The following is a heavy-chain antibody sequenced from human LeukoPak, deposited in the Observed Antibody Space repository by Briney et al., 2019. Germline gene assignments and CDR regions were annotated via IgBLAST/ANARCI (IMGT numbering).Heavy chain of an antibody. CDR1: GFDFSSYG. J-gene: IGHJ4*02. D-gene: IGHD2-15*01. CDR2: INSDGSST. V-gene: IGHV3-74*01. Sequence: GGSLRLSCAASGFDFSSYGMHWVRQAPGKGLVWVSRINSDGSSTSYADSVKGRFTISRDNAKNTLYLQMNSLRAEDTAVYYCARDVSSWFLYCSGGSCYFDYWGQGTLVTVSS. CDR3: ARDVSSWFLYCSGGSCYFDY.